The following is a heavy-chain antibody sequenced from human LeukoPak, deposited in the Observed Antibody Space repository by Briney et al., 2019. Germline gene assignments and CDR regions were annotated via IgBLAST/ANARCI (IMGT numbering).Heavy chain of an antibody. Sequence: GGSLRLSCAASGFTFSSYSMNWVRQAPGKGLEWVSSISTTSSYIYYADSVKGRFTISRDNAKNSLYLQMNSLRAEDTAVYYCARDGGRYYPYYYYYYTDVWGKGTTVTVSS. J-gene: IGHJ6*03. CDR3: ARDGGRYYPYYYYYYTDV. V-gene: IGHV3-21*01. D-gene: IGHD1-26*01. CDR2: ISTTSSYI. CDR1: GFTFSSYS.